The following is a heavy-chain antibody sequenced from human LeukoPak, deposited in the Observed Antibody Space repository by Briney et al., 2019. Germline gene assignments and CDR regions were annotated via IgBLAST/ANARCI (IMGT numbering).Heavy chain of an antibody. Sequence: ASVKVSFKASGGTFSSYGISWVRQAPGQGLEWMGGIIPFFGRADYAQKFQGRVTITADKSTSTAYMDLTSLKSEDTAVYYCARDNNDYVWGSYRYGFDPWGQGTLVTVSS. D-gene: IGHD3-16*02. J-gene: IGHJ5*02. CDR2: IIPFFGRA. CDR1: GGTFSSYG. CDR3: ARDNNDYVWGSYRYGFDP. V-gene: IGHV1-69*06.